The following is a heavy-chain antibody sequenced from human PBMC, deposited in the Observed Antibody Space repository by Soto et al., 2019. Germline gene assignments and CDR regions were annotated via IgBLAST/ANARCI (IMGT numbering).Heavy chain of an antibody. J-gene: IGHJ6*02. V-gene: IGHV4-31*03. Sequence: QVQLQESGPGLVKPSQTLSLTCTVSGGSISSGGYFWSWIRQHPGKCLEWIGFLYYSGSTYYNPSLKSRVTISVDTSKNQFSLKLSSVTAADTAVYYCAREGAAPYYYYGMDVWGQGTTVTVSS. CDR3: AREGAAPYYYYGMDV. D-gene: IGHD6-6*01. CDR2: LYYSGST. CDR1: GGSISSGGYF.